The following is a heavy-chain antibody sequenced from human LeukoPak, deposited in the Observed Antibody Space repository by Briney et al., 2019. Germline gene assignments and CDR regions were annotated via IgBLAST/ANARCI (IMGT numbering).Heavy chain of an antibody. CDR3: ARDQGTGIPDAFDI. Sequence: SEILSLTCTVSGGSISSYYWSWIRQPPGKGLEWIGYIYYSGSTNYNPSLKSRVTISVDTSKNQFSLKLSSVTAADTAVYYCARDQGTGIPDAFDIWGQGTMVTVSS. D-gene: IGHD1-1*01. CDR2: IYYSGST. CDR1: GGSISSYY. V-gene: IGHV4-59*01. J-gene: IGHJ3*02.